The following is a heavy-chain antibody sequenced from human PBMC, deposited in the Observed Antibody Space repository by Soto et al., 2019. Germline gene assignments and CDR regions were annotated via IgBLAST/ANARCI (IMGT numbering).Heavy chain of an antibody. CDR1: GFSLTTHS. Sequence: EVQVVESGGGLVQPGGSLRLSCAASGFSLTTHSFNWVRQAPGKGLEWISFISTSGFDIYYADSVTGRFTISRDTAKNSVYLQLDSLRVEDTAVYYCARDAVGVRGGFCALDMWGQGTMVTVSS. V-gene: IGHV3-48*01. CDR2: ISTSGFDI. J-gene: IGHJ3*02. D-gene: IGHD6-19*01. CDR3: ARDAVGVRGGFCALDM.